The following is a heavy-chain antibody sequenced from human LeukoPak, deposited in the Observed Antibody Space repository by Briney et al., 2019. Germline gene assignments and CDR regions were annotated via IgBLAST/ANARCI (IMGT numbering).Heavy chain of an antibody. Sequence: SETLSLTCTVSGGSISTYYWNWIRQPPGQGLEWIGYIYYTGSSNYNPSLKSRVTISLDTSKTQFSLTLISVTAADTAVYYCVRRVVVVTANDKSDAFDVWGPVTVVTVSS. D-gene: IGHD2-21*02. V-gene: IGHV4-59*01. J-gene: IGHJ3*01. CDR3: VRRVVVVTANDKSDAFDV. CDR1: GGSISTYY. CDR2: IYYTGSS.